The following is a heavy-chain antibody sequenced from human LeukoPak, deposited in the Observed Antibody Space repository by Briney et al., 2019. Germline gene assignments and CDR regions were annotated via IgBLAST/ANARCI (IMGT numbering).Heavy chain of an antibody. CDR3: AREIGGYYYMDV. V-gene: IGHV3-21*01. CDR2: ISSSSSYI. CDR1: GFTFSSYS. J-gene: IGHJ6*03. D-gene: IGHD3-16*01. Sequence: GGSLRLSCAASGFTFSSYSMNWVRQAPGKGLEWVSSISSSSSYIYYADSVKGRFTISRDNAKNSLYLQMNSLRAEDTAVYYCAREIGGYYYMDVWGKGTTVTVSS.